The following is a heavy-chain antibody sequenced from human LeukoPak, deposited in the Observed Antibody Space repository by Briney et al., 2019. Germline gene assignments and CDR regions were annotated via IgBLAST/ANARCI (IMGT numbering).Heavy chain of an antibody. Sequence: GGSLRLSCAASGFTFSSYWMSWVRQAPGKGLEWVSAISGSPGSTYYADSVKGRFTISRDNSKNTLYLQMNSLRAEDTAVYYCARGSHSNKPSYYYMDVWGKGTTVTVSS. CDR1: GFTFSSYW. J-gene: IGHJ6*03. V-gene: IGHV3-23*01. D-gene: IGHD1-14*01. CDR2: ISGSPGST. CDR3: ARGSHSNKPSYYYMDV.